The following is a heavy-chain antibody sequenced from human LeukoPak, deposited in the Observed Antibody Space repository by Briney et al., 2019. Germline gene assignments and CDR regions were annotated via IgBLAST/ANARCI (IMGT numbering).Heavy chain of an antibody. Sequence: PSETLSLTCAVYGGSFSGYYWSWIRQPPGKGLEWIGEINHSGSTNYNPSLKSRVTISVDTSKNQFSLKLSSVTAADTAVYYCARGGGIAARGPYYFDYWGQGTLVTVSS. CDR1: GGSFSGYY. CDR2: INHSGST. V-gene: IGHV4-34*01. D-gene: IGHD6-6*01. J-gene: IGHJ4*02. CDR3: ARGGGIAARGPYYFDY.